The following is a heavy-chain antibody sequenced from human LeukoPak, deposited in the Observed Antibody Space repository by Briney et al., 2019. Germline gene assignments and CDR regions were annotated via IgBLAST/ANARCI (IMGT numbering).Heavy chain of an antibody. CDR1: GFTVSSNY. V-gene: IGHV3-53*01. D-gene: IGHD6-19*01. CDR2: IYSGGST. J-gene: IGHJ4*02. CDR3: ARGRGTVTGTGGYFFDY. Sequence: PGGSLRLSCAVSGFTVSSNYMNWVRQAPGKGPEWVSIIYSGGSTNYAESVKGRFTISRDNSKNTLYLQMNSLRDEDTAVYYCARGRGTVTGTGGYFFDYWGQGTLVTVSS.